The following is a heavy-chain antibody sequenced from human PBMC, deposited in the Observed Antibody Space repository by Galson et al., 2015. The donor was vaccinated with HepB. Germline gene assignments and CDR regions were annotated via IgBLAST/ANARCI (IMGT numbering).Heavy chain of an antibody. D-gene: IGHD1-26*01. V-gene: IGHV1-2*06. Sequence: SVKVSCKASGYTFTGYYMHWARQAPGQGLEWMGRINPNSGGTNYAQKFQGRVTMTRDTSISTAYMELSRLRSDDTAVYYCAREGGGLVGAIGASDYWGQGTLVTVSS. CDR1: GYTFTGYY. CDR2: INPNSGGT. CDR3: AREGGGLVGAIGASDY. J-gene: IGHJ4*02.